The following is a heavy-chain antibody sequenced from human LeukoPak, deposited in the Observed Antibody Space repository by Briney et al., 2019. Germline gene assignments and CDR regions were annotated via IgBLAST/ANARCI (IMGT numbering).Heavy chain of an antibody. CDR1: GFTFSTNH. V-gene: IGHV3-53*01. CDR3: VRDLT. CDR2: IYSDANT. J-gene: IGHJ5*02. Sequence: GGSMRLSCAASGFTFSTNHMTWVRQAPGKGPEWVSVIYSDANTYYADSVKGRFTISRDNSKNTLYLQMNKLRAEDTAVYYCVRDLTWGQGTLVTVSS.